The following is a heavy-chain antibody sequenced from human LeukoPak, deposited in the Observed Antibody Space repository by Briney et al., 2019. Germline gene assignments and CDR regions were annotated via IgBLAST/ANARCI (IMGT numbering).Heavy chain of an antibody. CDR2: IIPIFGTA. CDR1: GGTFSSYA. Sequence: GASVKVSCKASGGTFSSYAISWVRQAPGQGLEWMGGIIPIFGTANYAQKFQGRVTITTDKSTSTAYMELSSLRSEDTAVYYCARAAAAGADFDYWGQGTLVTVSS. V-gene: IGHV1-69*05. J-gene: IGHJ4*02. D-gene: IGHD6-13*01. CDR3: ARAAAAGADFDY.